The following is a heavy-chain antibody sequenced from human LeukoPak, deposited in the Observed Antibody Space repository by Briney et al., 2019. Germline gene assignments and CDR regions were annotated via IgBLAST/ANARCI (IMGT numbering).Heavy chain of an antibody. Sequence: GGSLRLSCAASGFTFSSYSMNWVRQAPGKGLEWVSFISSSSSSTIYYADSVKGRLTISRDNAKNSLYLQMNSLRAEDTAVYYCARDRGGSYSAIDYWGQGTLVTVSS. D-gene: IGHD1-26*01. V-gene: IGHV3-48*04. CDR1: GFTFSSYS. CDR3: ARDRGGSYSAIDY. CDR2: ISSSSSSTI. J-gene: IGHJ4*02.